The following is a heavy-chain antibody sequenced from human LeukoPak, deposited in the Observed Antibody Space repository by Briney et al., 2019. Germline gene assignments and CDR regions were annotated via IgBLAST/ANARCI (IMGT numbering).Heavy chain of an antibody. CDR3: ARGPREEYGEYFQH. D-gene: IGHD2-2*01. CDR2: INAGNGNT. CDR1: GYTFTSYA. J-gene: IGHJ1*01. Sequence: GASVKVSCKASGYTFTSYAMHWVRQAPGQRLEWMGWINAGNGNTKYSQKFQGRVTITRDTSASTAYMELSSLRSEDTAVYYCARGPREEYGEYFQHWGQGTLVTVSS. V-gene: IGHV1-3*01.